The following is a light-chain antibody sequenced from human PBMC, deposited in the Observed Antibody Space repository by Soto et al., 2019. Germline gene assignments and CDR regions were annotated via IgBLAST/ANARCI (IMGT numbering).Light chain of an antibody. CDR2: AAS. CDR3: QKYYSVPFT. V-gene: IGKV1-27*01. CDR1: QGISNY. J-gene: IGKJ3*01. Sequence: DIQMTQSPSSLSTSVGDRVTITCRASQGISNYLAWYQQKPGKVPKLLIYAASTLQSGVPSRFSGSGSGTDFTLTISSLQPEDVATYYGQKYYSVPFTFGPGTRVDIK.